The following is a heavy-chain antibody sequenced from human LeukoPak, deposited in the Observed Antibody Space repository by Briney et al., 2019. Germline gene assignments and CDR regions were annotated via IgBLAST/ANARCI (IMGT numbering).Heavy chain of an antibody. V-gene: IGHV3-7*01. Sequence: GGSLRLSCAASGFTFSIYWMTWVRQAPGKGLEWVAHIKQDGSERYYVDSVKGRFTISRDNAKNSLYLQMNSLRAEDTAVYYCARLSYYGSGSYSSRPVDYWGQGTLVTVSS. CDR2: IKQDGSER. D-gene: IGHD3-10*01. CDR1: GFTFSIYW. CDR3: ARLSYYGSGSYSSRPVDY. J-gene: IGHJ4*02.